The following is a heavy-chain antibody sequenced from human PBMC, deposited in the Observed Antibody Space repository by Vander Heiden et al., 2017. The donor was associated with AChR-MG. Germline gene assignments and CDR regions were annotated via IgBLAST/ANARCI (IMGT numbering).Heavy chain of an antibody. V-gene: IGHV3-48*01. Sequence: EVQLVESGGGLVQPGGSLRLSCAASGFTFSSYSMNWVRQAPGKGLEWVSYIRSSSSTIYYADSVKGRFTISRDNAKNSLYLQMNSLRAEDTAVYYCARVMDMRRQIDYWGQGTLATVSS. J-gene: IGHJ4*02. CDR2: IRSSSSTI. CDR1: GFTFSSYS. D-gene: IGHD2-2*03. CDR3: ARVMDMRRQIDY.